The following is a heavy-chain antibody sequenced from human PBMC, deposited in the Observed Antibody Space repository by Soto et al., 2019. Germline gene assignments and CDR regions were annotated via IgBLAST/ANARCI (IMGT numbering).Heavy chain of an antibody. J-gene: IGHJ4*02. Sequence: ASVKVSCKASGYTFTRNATHWVRQAPGQRLEWIGKIDAGNGNTKYSQKFQGRVTITRDTSASAAYMELSTLGSEDTSIYYCARSETDYSTFDYWGQGTLVTVSS. V-gene: IGHV1-3*01. CDR2: IDAGNGNT. CDR1: GYTFTRNA. CDR3: ARSETDYSTFDY. D-gene: IGHD3-9*01.